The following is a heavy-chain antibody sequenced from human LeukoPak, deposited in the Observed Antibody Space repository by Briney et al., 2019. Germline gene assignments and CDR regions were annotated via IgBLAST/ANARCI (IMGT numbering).Heavy chain of an antibody. CDR1: GFTFSSYG. V-gene: IGHV3-23*01. CDR2: ISGSGGST. D-gene: IGHD4-17*01. J-gene: IGHJ5*02. Sequence: PGGSLRLSCAASGFTFSSYGMSWVRQAPGKGLEWVSAISGSGGSTYYADSVKGRFTISRDNSKNTLYLQMNSLRAEDTAVYYCAPIFPTVTPSGIWFDPWGQGTLVTVSS. CDR3: APIFPTVTPSGIWFDP.